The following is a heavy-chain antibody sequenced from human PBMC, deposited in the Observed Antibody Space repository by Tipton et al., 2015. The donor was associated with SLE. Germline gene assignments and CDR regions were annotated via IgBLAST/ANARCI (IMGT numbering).Heavy chain of an antibody. CDR3: ARLWGDAFDI. CDR1: GFTFGDYA. J-gene: IGHJ3*02. V-gene: IGHV3-11*03. CDR2: ISSSSSYT. Sequence: GSLRLSCTASGFTFGDYAMSWFRQAPGKGLEWVSYISSSSSYTNYADSVKGRFTISRDNAKNSLYLQMNSLRAEDTAVYYCARLWGDAFDIWGQGTMVTVSS. D-gene: IGHD7-27*01.